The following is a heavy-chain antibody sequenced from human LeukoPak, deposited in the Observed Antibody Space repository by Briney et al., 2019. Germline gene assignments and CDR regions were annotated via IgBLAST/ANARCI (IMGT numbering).Heavy chain of an antibody. J-gene: IGHJ5*02. Sequence: SETLSLTCTVSGGSISSGSSYWSWIRQPAGDGLEWIGRIYTSGNTNYKPSLQSRVTISVDTAKNQFSLKLSSVTAADTAVYYCTRGDNTWGQGTLVTVSS. CDR2: IYTSGNT. CDR1: GGSISSGSSY. D-gene: IGHD2/OR15-2a*01. V-gene: IGHV4-61*02. CDR3: TRGDNT.